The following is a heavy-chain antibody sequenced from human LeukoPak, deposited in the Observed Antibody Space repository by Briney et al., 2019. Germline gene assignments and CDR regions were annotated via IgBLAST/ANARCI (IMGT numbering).Heavy chain of an antibody. CDR1: GYSFTSYW. J-gene: IGHJ3*02. Sequence: GESLKISCNGSGYSFTSYWISWVRQMPRKGLEWMGRIDRSDSYTNYSPSFQGHVTISADKSISTAYLQWSSLKASDTAMYYCARHIGYYGSGSYPNDAFDIWGQGTMVTVSS. D-gene: IGHD3-10*01. CDR2: IDRSDSYT. CDR3: ARHIGYYGSGSYPNDAFDI. V-gene: IGHV5-10-1*01.